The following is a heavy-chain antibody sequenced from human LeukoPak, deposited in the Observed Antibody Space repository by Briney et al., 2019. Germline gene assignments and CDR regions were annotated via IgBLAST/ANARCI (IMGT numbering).Heavy chain of an antibody. Sequence: PSETLSLTCTVSGGSISSSSYYWGWIRQPPGKGLEWIGSIYYSGSTYYNPSLKSRVTISVDTSKNQFSLKLSSVTAADTAVYYCARDPNRLYSRGSFDPWGQGTLVTVSS. D-gene: IGHD6-13*01. J-gene: IGHJ5*02. CDR2: IYYSGST. CDR1: GGSISSSSYY. V-gene: IGHV4-39*07. CDR3: ARDPNRLYSRGSFDP.